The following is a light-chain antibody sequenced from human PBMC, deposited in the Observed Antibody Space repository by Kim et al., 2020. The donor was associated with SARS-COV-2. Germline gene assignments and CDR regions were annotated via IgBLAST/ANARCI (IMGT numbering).Light chain of an antibody. CDR2: KAS. Sequence: ASVGDRVTITCRASQSISSWLAWYQQKPGKAPKLLIYKASSLESGVPSRFSGSGSGTEFTLTISSLQPDDFATYYCQQYNSYPWTFGQGTKVDIK. J-gene: IGKJ1*01. V-gene: IGKV1-5*03. CDR1: QSISSW. CDR3: QQYNSYPWT.